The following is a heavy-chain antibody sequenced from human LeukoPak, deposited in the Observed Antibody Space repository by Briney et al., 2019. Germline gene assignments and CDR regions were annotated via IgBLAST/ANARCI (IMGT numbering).Heavy chain of an antibody. CDR1: GYTFTSDY. Sequence: ASVKVSCKASGYTFTSDYIHWVRQAPGQGLEWMGMIYPRDGSTSYAQKFQGRVTVTRDTPTSTVHMELSGLRSEDTAVYYCARDQEGFDYWGQGTLVTVSS. CDR3: ARDQEGFDY. CDR2: IYPRDGST. J-gene: IGHJ4*02. V-gene: IGHV1-46*01.